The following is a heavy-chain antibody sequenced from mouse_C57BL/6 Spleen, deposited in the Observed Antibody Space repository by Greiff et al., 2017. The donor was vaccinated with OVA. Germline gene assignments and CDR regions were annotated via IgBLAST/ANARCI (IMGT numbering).Heavy chain of an antibody. CDR2: INPGSGGT. CDR1: GYAFTNYL. CDR3: ARAKMYGNLDY. J-gene: IGHJ2*01. Sequence: QVQLQQSGAELVRPGTSVKVSCKASGYAFTNYLIEWVKQRPGQGLEWIGVINPGSGGTNYNEKFKGKATLTADKSSSTAYMQLSSLTSEDSAVYCCARAKMYGNLDYWGQGTTLTVSS. V-gene: IGHV1-54*01. D-gene: IGHD2-10*02.